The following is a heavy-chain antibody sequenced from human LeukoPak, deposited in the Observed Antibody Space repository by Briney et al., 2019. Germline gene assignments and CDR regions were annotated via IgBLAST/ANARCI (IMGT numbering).Heavy chain of an antibody. CDR2: ISSSSSYI. CDR3: ARDSIVVVVAATLRDYYYGMDV. V-gene: IGHV3-21*01. J-gene: IGHJ6*02. Sequence: PGGSLRLSCAASGFTFSSYSMNWVRQAPGKGLEWVSSISSSSSYIYYADSVKGRFTISRDNAKNSLYLQMSSLRAEDTAVYYCARDSIVVVVAATLRDYYYGMDVWGQGTTVTVSS. D-gene: IGHD2-15*01. CDR1: GFTFSSYS.